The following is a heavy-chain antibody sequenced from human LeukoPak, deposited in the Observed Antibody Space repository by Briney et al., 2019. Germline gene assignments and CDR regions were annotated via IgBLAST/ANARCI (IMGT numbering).Heavy chain of an antibody. CDR1: GGTFSGYY. V-gene: IGHV4-34*01. D-gene: IGHD3-3*01. J-gene: IGHJ5*02. CDR3: ARGFIDFWSGYYSNWFDP. CDR2: INHSRST. Sequence: SETLSLTCAVYGGTFSGYYWSWIRQPPGKGLEWIGEINHSRSTNYNPASKKRVTITVGKTKNQFSLKLSTRTPADTAVYYCARGFIDFWSGYYSNWFDPWGQGTLVTVSS.